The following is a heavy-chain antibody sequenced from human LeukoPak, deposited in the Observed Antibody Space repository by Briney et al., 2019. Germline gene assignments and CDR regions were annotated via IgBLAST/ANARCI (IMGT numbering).Heavy chain of an antibody. Sequence: SETLSLTCTVSGGFISSYYWSWIRQPAGKGLEWIGRIYTSGSTNYNPSLKSRVTMSVDTSKNQFSLKLNSVTAADTAVYYRARGIRLGYGSGRDWFDPWGQGTLVTVSS. CDR3: ARGIRLGYGSGRDWFDP. V-gene: IGHV4-4*07. CDR2: IYTSGST. J-gene: IGHJ5*02. D-gene: IGHD3-10*01. CDR1: GGFISSYY.